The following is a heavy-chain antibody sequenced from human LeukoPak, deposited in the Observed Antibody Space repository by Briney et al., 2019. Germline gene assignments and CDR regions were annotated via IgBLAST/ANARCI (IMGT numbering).Heavy chain of an antibody. CDR3: ARDIVGQWLDRDNAFDI. J-gene: IGHJ3*02. CDR1: GYTFTGYY. Sequence: ASVKVSCKASGYTFTGYYMHWVRQAPGQGLEWMGWINPNSGGTNYAQKFQGRVTMTRDTSISTAYMELSRLRSDDMAVYYCARDIVGQWLDRDNAFDIWGQGTMVTVSS. D-gene: IGHD6-19*01. CDR2: INPNSGGT. V-gene: IGHV1-2*02.